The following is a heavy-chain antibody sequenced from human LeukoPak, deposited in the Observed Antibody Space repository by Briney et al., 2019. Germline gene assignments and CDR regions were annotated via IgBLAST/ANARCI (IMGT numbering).Heavy chain of an antibody. V-gene: IGHV1-69*13. J-gene: IGHJ4*02. CDR1: GGTFSSYA. CDR2: IIPIFGTA. Sequence: GASAKVSCKASGGTFSSYAISWVRQAPGQGLEWMGGIIPIFGTANYAQKFQGRVTITADESTSTAYMELSSLRSEDTAVYYCARTRDCSSTSCYGYYFDYWGQGTLVTVSS. D-gene: IGHD2-2*01. CDR3: ARTRDCSSTSCYGYYFDY.